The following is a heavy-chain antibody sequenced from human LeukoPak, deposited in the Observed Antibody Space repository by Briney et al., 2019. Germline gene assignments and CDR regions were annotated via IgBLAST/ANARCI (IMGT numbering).Heavy chain of an antibody. CDR3: ARGVEPLAANTLAY. J-gene: IGHJ4*02. Sequence: GGSLRLSCAASGFTLITNDMTWVRQAPRKGLEWVSVLYSDGNTKYADSVQGRFTISRDSSKNNLYLEMSSLSPDDTAVYYCARGVEPLAANTLAYWGQGTLVTVSS. D-gene: IGHD3-16*01. CDR1: GFTLITND. CDR2: LYSDGNT. V-gene: IGHV3-53*01.